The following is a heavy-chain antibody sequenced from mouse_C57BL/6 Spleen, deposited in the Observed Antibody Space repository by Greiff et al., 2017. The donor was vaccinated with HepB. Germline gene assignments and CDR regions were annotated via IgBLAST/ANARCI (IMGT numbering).Heavy chain of an antibody. CDR2: INYDGSST. D-gene: IGHD2-4*01. J-gene: IGHJ4*01. CDR1: GFTFSDYY. CDR3: ARGFDDYLYAMDY. V-gene: IGHV5-16*01. Sequence: DVKLVESEGGLVQPGSSMKLSCTASGFTFSDYYMAWVRQVPEKGLEWVANINYDGSSTYYLDSLKSRFIISRDNAKNILYLQMSSLKSEDTATYYCARGFDDYLYAMDYWGQGTSVTVSS.